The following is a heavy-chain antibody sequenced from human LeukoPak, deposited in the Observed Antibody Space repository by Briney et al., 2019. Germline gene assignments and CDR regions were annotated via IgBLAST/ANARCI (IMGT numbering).Heavy chain of an antibody. CDR3: ARGFWSGYPSGRFDY. CDR1: GGSISSYY. V-gene: IGHV4-59*01. CDR2: IYYSGST. D-gene: IGHD3-3*01. J-gene: IGHJ4*02. Sequence: ASETLSLTCTGSGGSISSYYWSWIRQPPGKGLEWIGYIYYSGSTNYNPSLKSRVTISVDTSKNQFSLKLSSVTAADTAVYYCARGFWSGYPSGRFDYWGQGTLVTVSS.